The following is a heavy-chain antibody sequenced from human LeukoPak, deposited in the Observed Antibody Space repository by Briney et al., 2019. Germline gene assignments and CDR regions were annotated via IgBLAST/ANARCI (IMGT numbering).Heavy chain of an antibody. J-gene: IGHJ3*02. Sequence: SETLSLTCAVSGGSISSYYWSWIRQPAGKGLEWIGRIYTSGSTNYNPSLKSRVTMSVDTSKNQFSLKLSSVTAADTAVYYCARDYYDSSGVDAFDIWGQGTMVTVSS. D-gene: IGHD3-22*01. CDR1: GGSISSYY. CDR2: IYTSGST. V-gene: IGHV4-4*07. CDR3: ARDYYDSSGVDAFDI.